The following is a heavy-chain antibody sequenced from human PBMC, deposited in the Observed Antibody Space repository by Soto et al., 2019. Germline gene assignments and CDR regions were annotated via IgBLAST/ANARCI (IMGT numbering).Heavy chain of an antibody. CDR2: IIPIFGTA. CDR1: GCTFSSYA. J-gene: IGHJ4*02. D-gene: IGHD3-22*01. CDR3: ARDVYYYDSSGYRDGYFDY. V-gene: IGHV1-69*13. Sequence: ASVKVSCKSPGCTFSSYAISWVRQAPGQGLEWMGGIIPIFGTANYAQKFQGRVTITADESTSTAYMEVSSLRSEDTAVYYCARDVYYYDSSGYRDGYFDYWGQGTLVTVSS.